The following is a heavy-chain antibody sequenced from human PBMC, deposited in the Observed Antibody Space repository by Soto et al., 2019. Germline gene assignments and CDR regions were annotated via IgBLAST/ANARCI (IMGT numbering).Heavy chain of an antibody. J-gene: IGHJ6*02. D-gene: IGHD1-20*01. CDR1: GGSISRGAHY. CDR2: IYYSGNT. V-gene: IGHV4-31*03. Sequence: QVQLQESGPGLVKPSETLSLSCTVSGGSISRGAHYWSWIRQHPGKGLELIGYIYYSGNTYFNPSLTSRATISIDMSKSQFTLEVNSVTAADTAVYYCARGDGRYPYGMDVWGQGTTVTVSS. CDR3: ARGDGRYPYGMDV.